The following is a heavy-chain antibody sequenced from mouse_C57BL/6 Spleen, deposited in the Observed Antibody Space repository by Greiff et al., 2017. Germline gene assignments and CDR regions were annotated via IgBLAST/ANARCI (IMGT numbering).Heavy chain of an antibody. Sequence: DVKLVESGPGMVKPSQSLSLTCTVTGYSITSGYDWHWIRHFPGNKLEWMGYISYSGSTNYNPSLKSRISITHDTSKNHFFLKLNSVTTEDTATYYCARWNYDYPGGFDVWGTGTTVTVSS. V-gene: IGHV3-1*01. CDR3: ARWNYDYPGGFDV. J-gene: IGHJ1*03. CDR1: GYSITSGYD. CDR2: ISYSGST. D-gene: IGHD2-4*01.